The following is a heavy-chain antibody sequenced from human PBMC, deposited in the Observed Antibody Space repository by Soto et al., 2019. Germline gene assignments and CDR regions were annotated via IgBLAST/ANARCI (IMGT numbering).Heavy chain of an antibody. CDR1: GFTFSSYG. CDR3: ARDPGVTTPDVIDY. CDR2: ITYDGSNT. Sequence: PGGSLRLSCAASGFTFSSYGMHWVRQAPGKGLEWVSRITYDGSNTNYADSVKGRFTISRDNAKNTLYLQMNSLRAEDTAVYYCARDPGVTTPDVIDYWGQGTLVTVSS. V-gene: IGHV3-30*03. D-gene: IGHD4-4*01. J-gene: IGHJ4*02.